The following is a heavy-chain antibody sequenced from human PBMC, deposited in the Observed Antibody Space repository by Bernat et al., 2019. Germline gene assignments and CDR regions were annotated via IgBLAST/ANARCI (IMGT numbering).Heavy chain of an antibody. CDR3: AIAAAGQYYYGMDV. CDR2: ISSSSSTI. J-gene: IGHJ6*02. Sequence: EVQLVESGGGLVQPGGSLRLSCAASGFTFSSYSMNWVRQAPGKGLEWVSYISSSSSTIYYAASVKGRFTISRDNAKNSLYLQMNSLRAEDTAVYYCAIAAAGQYYYGMDVWGQGTTVTVSS. D-gene: IGHD6-13*01. CDR1: GFTFSSYS. V-gene: IGHV3-48*01.